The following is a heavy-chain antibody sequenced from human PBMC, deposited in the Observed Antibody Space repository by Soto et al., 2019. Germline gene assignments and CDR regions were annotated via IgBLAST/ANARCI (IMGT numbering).Heavy chain of an antibody. CDR3: AKDLGWYSRTVWHPENQISYYYGMDV. V-gene: IGHV3-23*01. Sequence: EVQLLESGGGLVQPGGSLRLSCAASGFTFSSYAMSWVRQAPGKGLEWVSAISGSGGSTYYADSVKGRFTISRDNSKNTLYLQMNSLRAEDTAVYYCAKDLGWYSRTVWHPENQISYYYGMDVWGQGTTVTVSS. CDR2: ISGSGGST. J-gene: IGHJ6*02. D-gene: IGHD6-13*01. CDR1: GFTFSSYA.